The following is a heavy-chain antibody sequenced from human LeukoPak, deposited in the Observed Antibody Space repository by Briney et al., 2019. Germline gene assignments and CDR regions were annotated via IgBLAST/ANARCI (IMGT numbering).Heavy chain of an antibody. J-gene: IGHJ5*02. V-gene: IGHV4-4*07. CDR3: ASEGFGELFGNWFDP. CDR1: GGSISSYY. CDR2: IYTSGST. Sequence: SETLSLTCTVSGGSISSYYWSWIRQPAGKGLEWIGRIYTSGSTNYNPSLKSRVTMSVDTSKNQFSLKLSSVTAAGTAVYYCASEGFGELFGNWFDPWGQGTLVTVSS. D-gene: IGHD3-10*01.